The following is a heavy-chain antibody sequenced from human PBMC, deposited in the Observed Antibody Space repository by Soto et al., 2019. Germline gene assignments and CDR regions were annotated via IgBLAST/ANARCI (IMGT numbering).Heavy chain of an antibody. CDR1: GYNFAIYW. J-gene: IGHJ6*03. Sequence: PGESLKISCKASGYNFAIYWIGWVRQMPGKGLEWMGIIYPNDSDLRYSPSFQGQVIISADKSISTAYLQWTSLKASGTATYYCARLFGNTGPFYYVDVWAKGTTVTVSS. CDR3: ARLFGNTGPFYYVDV. D-gene: IGHD3-3*01. V-gene: IGHV5-51*01. CDR2: IYPNDSDL.